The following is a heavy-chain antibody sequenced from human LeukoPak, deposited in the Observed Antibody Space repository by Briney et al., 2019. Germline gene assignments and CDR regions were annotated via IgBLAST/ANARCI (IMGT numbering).Heavy chain of an antibody. J-gene: IGHJ4*02. Sequence: GGSLRLSCAASGFTFSSYSMNWVRQAPGKGLEWVSYISSSSSTIYYADSVKGRFTISRDNAKNSLYLQMNSLRAEDTAVYYCARLGAQDYWGQGTLVTVSS. CDR2: ISSSSSTI. D-gene: IGHD1-26*01. CDR1: GFTFSSYS. V-gene: IGHV3-48*01. CDR3: ARLGAQDY.